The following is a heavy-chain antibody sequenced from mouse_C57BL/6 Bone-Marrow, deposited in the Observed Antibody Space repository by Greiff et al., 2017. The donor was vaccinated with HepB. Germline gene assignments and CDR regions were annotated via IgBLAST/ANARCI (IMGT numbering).Heavy chain of an antibody. Sequence: VKLQESGAELVRPGASVKLSCKASGYTFTDYYINWVKQRPGQGLEWIARIYPGSGNTYYNEKFKGKATLTAEKSSSTAYMQLSSLTSEDSAVYFCARTGTDAMDYWGQGTSVTVSS. V-gene: IGHV1-76*01. D-gene: IGHD4-1*01. CDR3: ARTGTDAMDY. CDR2: IYPGSGNT. CDR1: GYTFTDYY. J-gene: IGHJ4*01.